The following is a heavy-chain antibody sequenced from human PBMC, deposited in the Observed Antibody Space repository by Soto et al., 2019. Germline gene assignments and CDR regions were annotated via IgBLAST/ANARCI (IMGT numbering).Heavy chain of an antibody. CDR1: GGSFSGYY. J-gene: IGHJ6*02. V-gene: IGHV4-34*01. CDR3: ARGQWLVQDYYGMDV. D-gene: IGHD6-19*01. CDR2: INHSGST. Sequence: QVQLQQWGAGLLKPSETLSLTCAVYGGSFSGYYWSWIRQPPGKGLEWIGEINHSGSTSYNPSLKSRVTISVDTSKNQFSLKLSSVTAADTAVYYCARGQWLVQDYYGMDVWGQGTTVTVSS.